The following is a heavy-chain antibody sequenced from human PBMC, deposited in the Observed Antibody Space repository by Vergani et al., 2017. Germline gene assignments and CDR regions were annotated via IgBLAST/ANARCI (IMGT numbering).Heavy chain of an antibody. J-gene: IGHJ3*02. CDR1: GFTFTSSA. D-gene: IGHD3-10*01. CDR3: AAAILSGSYYWDASDI. CDR2: IVVGSGNT. Sequence: QMQLVQSGPEVKKPGTSVKVSCKASGFTFTSSAMQWVRQARGQRLEWIGWIVVGSGNTNYAQKFQERVTVTRDMSTSTAYMELSSLRSEDTAVYYCAAAILSGSYYWDASDIWGQGTMVTVSS. V-gene: IGHV1-58*02.